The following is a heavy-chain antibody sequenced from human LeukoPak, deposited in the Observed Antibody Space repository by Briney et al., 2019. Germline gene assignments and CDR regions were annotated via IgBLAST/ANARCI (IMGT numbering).Heavy chain of an antibody. D-gene: IGHD3-9*01. J-gene: IGHJ4*02. CDR1: RFTFSSYW. CDR3: ARDSGVLRYLGSDY. CDR2: IKQDGSEK. V-gene: IGHV3-7*01. Sequence: GGSLRLSCAASRFTFSSYWMSWVRQAPGKGLEWVANIKQDGSEKYYVDSVKGRFTISRDNAKNSLYLQMNSLRAEDTAVYYCARDSGVLRYLGSDYWGQGTLVTVSS.